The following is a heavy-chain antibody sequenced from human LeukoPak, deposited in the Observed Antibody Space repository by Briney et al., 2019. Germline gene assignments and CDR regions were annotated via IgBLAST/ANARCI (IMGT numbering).Heavy chain of an antibody. CDR3: ARERGSCSSASCYTSDAFDI. Sequence: ASVTVSCKASGYAFTGYYIHWVRQAPGQGLEWMGWINPRSGASQYSQNFQGRVTMTRDTSMSTAYMELTRLKSDDTAVYYCARERGSCSSASCYTSDAFDIWGQGTMVTVSS. D-gene: IGHD2-2*02. V-gene: IGHV1-2*02. CDR2: INPRSGAS. CDR1: GYAFTGYY. J-gene: IGHJ3*02.